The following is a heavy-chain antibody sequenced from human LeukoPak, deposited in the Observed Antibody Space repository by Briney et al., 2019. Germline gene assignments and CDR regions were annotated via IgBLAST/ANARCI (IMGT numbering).Heavy chain of an antibody. J-gene: IGHJ4*02. CDR2: IYSGGST. CDR1: GFTVSSNY. V-gene: IGHV3-53*01. Sequence: PGGSLRLSCAASGFTVSSNYMSWVRQAPGKGLGWVSVIYSGGSTYYADSVKGRFTISRDNSKNSLYLQMNSLRAEDTAVYYCAKDRGISLPFGYWGQGTLVTVSS. CDR3: AKDRGISLPFGY. D-gene: IGHD2/OR15-2a*01.